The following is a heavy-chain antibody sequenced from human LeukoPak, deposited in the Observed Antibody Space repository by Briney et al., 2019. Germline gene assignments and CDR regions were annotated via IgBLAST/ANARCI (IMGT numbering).Heavy chain of an antibody. CDR3: VRDDAGTDHNYFGMDV. V-gene: IGHV3-48*02. Sequence: GGSLRLSCAASGFTFSSYSMNWVRRAPGKGLEWVSYISSGGSTIYYADSVEGRFTISRDNAKNSLYLQMNSLRDEDTAVYYCVRDDAGTDHNYFGMDVWGQGTTVTVSS. J-gene: IGHJ6*02. D-gene: IGHD1-14*01. CDR1: GFTFSSYS. CDR2: ISSGGSTI.